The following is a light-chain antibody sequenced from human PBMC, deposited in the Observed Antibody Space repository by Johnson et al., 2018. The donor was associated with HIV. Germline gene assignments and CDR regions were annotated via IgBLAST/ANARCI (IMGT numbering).Light chain of an antibody. V-gene: IGLV1-51*01. CDR3: ATWDSSLSVYV. J-gene: IGLJ1*01. CDR2: DNS. CDR1: SSKIGNKY. Sequence: HSVLTQPPSVSAAAGQKVTISCSGSSSKIGNKYVSWYQQFPGTAPKVLIYDNSKRPSGIPDRFSGSTSGTSATLVITGLQPGDEADYHCATWDSSLSVYVFGTGTKVTVL.